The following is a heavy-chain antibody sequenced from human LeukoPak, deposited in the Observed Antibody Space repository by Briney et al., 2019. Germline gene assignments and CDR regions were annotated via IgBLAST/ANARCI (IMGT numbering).Heavy chain of an antibody. Sequence: PSETLSLTCTVPGGSISSSSYYWGWIRQPPGKGLEWIGSIYYSGSTYYNPSLKSRVTISVDTSKNQFSLKLSSVTAADTAVYYCERHTGYSSSCVDYWGQGTLVTVSS. V-gene: IGHV4-39*01. CDR1: GGSISSSSYY. CDR3: ERHTGYSSSCVDY. CDR2: IYYSGST. J-gene: IGHJ4*02. D-gene: IGHD6-13*01.